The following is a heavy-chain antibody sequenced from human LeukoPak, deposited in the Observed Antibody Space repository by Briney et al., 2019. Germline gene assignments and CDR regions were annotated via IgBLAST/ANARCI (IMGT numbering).Heavy chain of an antibody. V-gene: IGHV5-51*01. CDR1: GYRFTNYW. CDR3: ARRPYCSSTICYGGDYFDY. D-gene: IGHD2-2*01. J-gene: IGHJ4*02. CDR2: IYLGDSNI. Sequence: GESLKISCKGSGYRFTNYWIGWVRQMPGKGLEWMGIIYLGDSNIRYSPSFQGQVTISVDKSISTAYLQWSSLKASDTAMYYCARRPYCSSTICYGGDYFDYWGQGTLVTVSS.